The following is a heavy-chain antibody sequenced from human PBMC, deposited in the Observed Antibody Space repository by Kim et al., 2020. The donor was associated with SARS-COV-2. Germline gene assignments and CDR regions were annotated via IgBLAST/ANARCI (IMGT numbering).Heavy chain of an antibody. CDR2: IYPGDSDT. J-gene: IGHJ4*02. CDR1: GYSFTSYW. CDR3: ARLRRATYDYVWGSYRPTLGGLDY. V-gene: IGHV5-51*01. D-gene: IGHD3-16*02. Sequence: GESLKISCKGSGYSFTSYWIGWVRQMPGKGLEWMGIIYPGDSDTRYSPSFQGQVTISADKSISTAYLQWSSLKASDTAMYYCARLRRATYDYVWGSYRPTLGGLDYWGQGTRVTVSS.